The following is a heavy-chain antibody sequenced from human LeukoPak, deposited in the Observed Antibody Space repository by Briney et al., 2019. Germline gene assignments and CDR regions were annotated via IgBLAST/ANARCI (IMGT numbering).Heavy chain of an antibody. CDR1: GFTFSTYD. CDR2: ISRSSSHI. D-gene: IGHD5-12*01. J-gene: IGHJ6*02. CDR3: ARDRAALARMGGMDV. Sequence: PGGSLRLSCAASGFTFSTYDMNWARQAPGKGLEWVAYISRSSSHIYYADSMKGRLTISRDNARSSVYLQMDSLRDEDTAIYYCARDRAALARMGGMDVWGQGTTVTVFS. V-gene: IGHV3-21*01.